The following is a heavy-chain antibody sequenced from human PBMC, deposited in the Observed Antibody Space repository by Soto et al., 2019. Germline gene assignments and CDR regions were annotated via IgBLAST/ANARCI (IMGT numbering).Heavy chain of an antibody. J-gene: IGHJ6*02. V-gene: IGHV4-31*03. Sequence: PSETLSLTCTVSGGSISSGGYYWSWIRQHPGKGLEWIGYIYYSGSTYYNPSLKSRVTISVDTSKNQFSLKLSSVTAADTAVYYCARDRWLGYCSGGSCYDYYYGMDVWGQGTTVTVSS. CDR3: ARDRWLGYCSGGSCYDYYYGMDV. D-gene: IGHD2-15*01. CDR2: IYYSGST. CDR1: GGSISSGGYY.